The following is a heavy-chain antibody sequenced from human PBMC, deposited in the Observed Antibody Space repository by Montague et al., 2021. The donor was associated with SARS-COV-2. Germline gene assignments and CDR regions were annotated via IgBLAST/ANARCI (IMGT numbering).Heavy chain of an antibody. CDR3: ARLRDGVVPSPILGIGPYFTYYYMDV. J-gene: IGHJ6*03. CDR1: GGSFSGYY. D-gene: IGHD2-15*01. Sequence: SETLSLTCADHGGSFSGYYWNWIRQRPGKGLEWIGEINHGGSTNYNPSLKNRLTISADTSKNQFSLKLTSVAATDTAVYYCARLRDGVVPSPILGIGPYFTYYYMDVWGKGTTVTVS. CDR2: INHGGST. V-gene: IGHV4-34*01.